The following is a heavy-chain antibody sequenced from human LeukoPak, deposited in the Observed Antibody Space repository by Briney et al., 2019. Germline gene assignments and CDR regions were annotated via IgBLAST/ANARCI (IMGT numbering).Heavy chain of an antibody. CDR3: ARDTGYQNAFDI. D-gene: IGHD2-2*01. Sequence: SETLSLTCAVSGGSISSSNWWSWVRQPPGKGLEWIGEIYHSGSTNYNPSLKSRVTISVDTSKNQFSLKLSSVTAADTAVYYCARDTGYQNAFDIWGQGTMVTVSS. J-gene: IGHJ3*02. CDR2: IYHSGST. CDR1: GGSISSSNW. V-gene: IGHV4-4*02.